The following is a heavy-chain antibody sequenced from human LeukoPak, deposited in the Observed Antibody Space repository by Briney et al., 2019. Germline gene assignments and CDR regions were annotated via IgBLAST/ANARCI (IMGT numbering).Heavy chain of an antibody. V-gene: IGHV3-23*01. CDR2: ISGSGGST. J-gene: IGHJ4*02. D-gene: IGHD5-12*01. Sequence: HPGGSLRLSCAASGFTFSSYAMSWVRQAPGKGLEWVSGISGSGGSTYYAGSVKGRFTISRDNSKNTLYLQMNSLRAEDTAVYYCAKDGREWPRSLDYWGQGTLVTVSS. CDR3: AKDGREWPRSLDY. CDR1: GFTFSSYA.